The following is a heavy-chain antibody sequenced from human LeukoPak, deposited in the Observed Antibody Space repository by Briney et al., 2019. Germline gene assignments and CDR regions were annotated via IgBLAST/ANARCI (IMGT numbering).Heavy chain of an antibody. CDR1: GFTFSSYA. V-gene: IGHV3-23*01. CDR3: ARDTSGYDGDYYYAMDV. J-gene: IGHJ6*02. Sequence: GGSLRLSCAASGFTFSSYAMSWVRQAPGKGLEWVSVISGSGGSTYYADPVKGRFTISRDNAKNSLYLQMNSLRAEDTAVYYCARDTSGYDGDYYYAMDVWGQGTTVTVSS. CDR2: ISGSGGST. D-gene: IGHD5-12*01.